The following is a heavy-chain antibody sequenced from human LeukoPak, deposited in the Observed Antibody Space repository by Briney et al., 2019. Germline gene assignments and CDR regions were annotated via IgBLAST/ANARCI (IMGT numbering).Heavy chain of an antibody. CDR1: GGSIGSGGYS. Sequence: SETLSLTCAVSGGSIGSGGYSWSWIRQPPGKGLEWIGYIYHSGSTYYNPSLKSRVTISVDRSKNQFSLKLSSVTAADTAVYYCARGLVTFGGVIVPPDYWGQGTLVTVSS. D-gene: IGHD3-16*02. CDR3: ARGLVTFGGVIVPPDY. J-gene: IGHJ4*02. CDR2: IYHSGST. V-gene: IGHV4-30-2*01.